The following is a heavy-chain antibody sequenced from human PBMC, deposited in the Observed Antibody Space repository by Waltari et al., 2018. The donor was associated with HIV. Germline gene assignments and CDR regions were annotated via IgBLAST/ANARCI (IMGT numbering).Heavy chain of an antibody. CDR3: AREGHYYGSGRFGGDY. D-gene: IGHD3-10*01. CDR1: GFTFSTYG. CDR2: KWYDVSNK. Sequence: QVQLVESGGGVVQPGRSLRLSCAASGFTFSTYGMHWVRQAPGKGVEWWGGKWYDVSNKYCADSVKGRLTISRDNSKNTVYLQINRLRAEDTVVYYCAREGHYYGSGRFGGDYWGQGTLVTVSS. J-gene: IGHJ4*02. V-gene: IGHV3-33*01.